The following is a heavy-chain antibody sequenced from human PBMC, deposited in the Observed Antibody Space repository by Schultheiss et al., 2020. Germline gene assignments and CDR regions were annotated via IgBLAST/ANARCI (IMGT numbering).Heavy chain of an antibody. CDR3: ARALPPGGMDV. Sequence: SETLSLTCTVSGGSISSSSYYWGWIRQPPGKGLEWIGYIYYSGSTNYNPSLKSRVTISVDTSKNQFSLKLSSVTAADTAVYYCARALPPGGMDVWGQGTTVTVSS. CDR2: IYYSGST. V-gene: IGHV4-61*05. CDR1: GGSISSSSYY. J-gene: IGHJ6*02.